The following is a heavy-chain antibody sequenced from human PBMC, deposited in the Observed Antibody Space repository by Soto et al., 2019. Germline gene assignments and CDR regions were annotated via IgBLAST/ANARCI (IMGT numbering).Heavy chain of an antibody. CDR3: ARHGYTMGTWYYFDY. Sequence: SETLSLTCTVSGGSISSYYWSWIRQPPGKGLEWIGYMYYSGSTNYNPSLKSRVTISVDTSKNQFSLRLSSVTATDAAVYYCARHGYTMGTWYYFDYWGQGTLVTVSS. J-gene: IGHJ4*02. D-gene: IGHD5-18*01. CDR1: GGSISSYY. V-gene: IGHV4-59*08. CDR2: MYYSGST.